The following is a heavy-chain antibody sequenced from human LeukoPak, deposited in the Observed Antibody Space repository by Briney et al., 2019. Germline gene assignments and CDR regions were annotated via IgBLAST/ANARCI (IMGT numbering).Heavy chain of an antibody. D-gene: IGHD5-24*01. V-gene: IGHV4-34*01. CDR3: ARGLGEGYPDY. Sequence: SETLSLTCAVHGGSLSGFYWTWMRHPPGKELEWIGEIKHGGFTSYHPSLKSRVTLSEDTSNNQFSLKLTSVTAADTAVYYCARGLGEGYPDYWGPGTLVTVSS. J-gene: IGHJ4*02. CDR2: IKHGGFT. CDR1: GGSLSGFY.